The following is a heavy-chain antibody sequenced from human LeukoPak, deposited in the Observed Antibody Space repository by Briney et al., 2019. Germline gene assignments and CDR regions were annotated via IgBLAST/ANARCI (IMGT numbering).Heavy chain of an antibody. CDR2: IYTSGST. V-gene: IGHV4-61*02. CDR1: GGSISSGSYY. D-gene: IGHD3-3*01. J-gene: IGHJ6*02. Sequence: SETLSLTCTVSGGSISSGSYYWSWIRQPAGKGLEWIGRIYTSGSTNYNPSLKSRVTISVDTSKNQFSLKLSSVTAADTAVYYCATEPITIQTPYYYGMDVWGQGTTVTVSS. CDR3: ATEPITIQTPYYYGMDV.